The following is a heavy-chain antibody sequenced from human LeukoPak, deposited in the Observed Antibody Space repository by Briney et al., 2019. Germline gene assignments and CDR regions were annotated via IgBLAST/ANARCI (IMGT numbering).Heavy chain of an antibody. J-gene: IGHJ2*01. V-gene: IGHV1-8*02. CDR2: MKPNSGNT. CDR1: GYTFTGYY. Sequence: ASVKVSCKASGYTFTGYYMHWVRQAPGQGLEWMGWMKPNSGNTGYAQKFQGRVTMTRNTSISTAYMELSSLRSEDTAVYYCARGTFRETYSPGWYFDLWGRGTLVTVSS. CDR3: ARGTFRETYSPGWYFDL. D-gene: IGHD2-15*01.